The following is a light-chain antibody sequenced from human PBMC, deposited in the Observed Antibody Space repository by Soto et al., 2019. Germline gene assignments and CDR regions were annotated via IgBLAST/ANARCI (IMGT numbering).Light chain of an antibody. CDR2: GAS. V-gene: IGKV3-15*01. Sequence: EIGMTQSTDTLYVSPGAGATLYCRASQSVRTKLAWYQQKAGQAPRLLIYGASTRATGIPDRFSGSGSGTEFTLTICSLQSEDFAVYYCQQYNSWPPITFGQGTRLEIK. CDR3: QQYNSWPPIT. J-gene: IGKJ5*01. CDR1: QSVRTK.